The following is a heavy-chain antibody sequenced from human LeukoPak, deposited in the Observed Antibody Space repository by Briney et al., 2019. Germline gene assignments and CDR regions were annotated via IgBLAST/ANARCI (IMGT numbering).Heavy chain of an antibody. CDR2: IYYSGST. V-gene: IGHV4-61*01. D-gene: IGHD6-13*01. CDR3: ASSRNYYYYGMDV. CDR1: GGSVSSGSYY. Sequence: PSETLSLTCTVSGGSVSSGSYYWSWIRQPPGKGLEWIGYIYYSGSTNYNPSLKSRVTISVDTSKNQFSLKLSSVTAADTAVYYCASSRNYYYYGMDVWGQGTTVTVSS. J-gene: IGHJ6*02.